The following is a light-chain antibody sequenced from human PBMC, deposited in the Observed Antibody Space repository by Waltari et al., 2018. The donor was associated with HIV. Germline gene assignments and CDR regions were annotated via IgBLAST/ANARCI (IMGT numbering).Light chain of an antibody. CDR1: SNALSTYKL. CDR2: EIN. CDR3: CWSAGFVV. J-gene: IGLJ2*01. V-gene: IGLV2-23*02. Sequence: QSALTPTASVSGSTGQSITISCTAVSNALSTYKLVSWYQHHPGKATRLRMFEINRRPSGVSMRFSAANTDHGASLTISKLQAEDEADYCCCWSAGFVVFGGGTRLTV.